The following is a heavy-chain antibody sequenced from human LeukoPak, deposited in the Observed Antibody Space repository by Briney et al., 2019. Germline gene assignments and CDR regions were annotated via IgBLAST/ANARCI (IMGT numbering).Heavy chain of an antibody. J-gene: IGHJ4*02. CDR3: VSASGAAYFDN. CDR2: ISSGSNDI. CDR1: GFTFSNYS. D-gene: IGHD6-13*01. V-gene: IGHV3-21*01. Sequence: GGSLRLSCAASGFTFSNYSMNWVRQAPGKGLEWVSFISSGSNDIYYADSVKGRFTISRDNAKNSLYLEMNSLRAEDTAVYYCVSASGAAYFDNWGRGTLVTVSS.